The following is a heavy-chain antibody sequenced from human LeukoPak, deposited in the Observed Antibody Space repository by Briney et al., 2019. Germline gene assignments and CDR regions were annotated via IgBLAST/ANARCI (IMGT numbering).Heavy chain of an antibody. J-gene: IGHJ4*02. Sequence: PGGSLRLSCAASGFTFSSYAMHWVRQAPGKGLEWVAVISYDGSNKYYADSVKGRFTISRDNSKNTLYLQMNSLRAEDTAVYYCARDEGYYDRSGYFDYWGQGTLVTVSS. CDR1: GFTFSSYA. CDR2: ISYDGSNK. CDR3: ARDEGYYDRSGYFDY. D-gene: IGHD3-22*01. V-gene: IGHV3-30-3*01.